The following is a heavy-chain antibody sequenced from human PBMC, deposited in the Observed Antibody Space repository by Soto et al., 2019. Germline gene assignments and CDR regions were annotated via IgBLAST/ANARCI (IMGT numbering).Heavy chain of an antibody. CDR3: ARDPSVLTIQDYFSYGMDV. V-gene: IGHV3-48*02. CDR1: GFTFSSYS. Sequence: PGGSLRLSCAASGFTFSSYSMNWVRQAPGKGLEWVSYISRSSATIYYADFVKGRFTISRENSKNTLYLQMNSLRDEDTAVYYCARDPSVLTIQDYFSYGMDVWGQGTTVTVSS. J-gene: IGHJ6*02. CDR2: ISRSSATI. D-gene: IGHD3-3*01.